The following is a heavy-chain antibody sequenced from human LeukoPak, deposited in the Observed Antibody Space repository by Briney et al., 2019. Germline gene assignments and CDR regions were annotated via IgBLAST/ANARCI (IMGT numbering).Heavy chain of an antibody. Sequence: PSETLSLTCTVSGVSISSYYWSWFRQPPGKGLEWIAYIYHSGSTNYNPSLKSRVTISLDTSKNQLSLKLRSVTATDTAVYYCARHASNKGSSSLIDYWGQGTLVTVSS. CDR3: ARHASNKGSSSLIDY. V-gene: IGHV4-59*08. J-gene: IGHJ4*02. CDR1: GVSISSYY. D-gene: IGHD6-6*01. CDR2: IYHSGST.